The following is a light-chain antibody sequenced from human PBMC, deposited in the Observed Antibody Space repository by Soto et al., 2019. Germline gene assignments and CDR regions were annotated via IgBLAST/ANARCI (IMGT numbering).Light chain of an antibody. CDR3: QTWGTGIEV. V-gene: IGLV4-69*01. CDR2: VNSDGSH. J-gene: IGLJ3*02. Sequence: QLVLTQSPSASASLGASVKLTSTLSSGHSSYAIAWHQQQPDKGPRYLMKVNSDGSHSKGDGIPDRFSGSSSGAERYLTISSLQSEDEADYYCQTWGTGIEVFGGGTKLTVL. CDR1: SGHSSYA.